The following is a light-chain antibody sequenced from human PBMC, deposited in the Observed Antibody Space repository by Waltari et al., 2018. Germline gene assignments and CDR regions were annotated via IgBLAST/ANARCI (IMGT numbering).Light chain of an antibody. CDR1: FRAVVASSS. V-gene: IGLV2-14*03. J-gene: IGLJ3*02. CDR2: DVS. CDR3: SSYTTRGTWV. Sequence: QSALTQPASVSGSPGQSITFSFTGAFRAVVASSSVSWYQQLPARAPKLLIYDVSHRPSGVSDRLSGSKSGNTASLTISGLQPEDEADYYCSSYTTRGTWVFGGGTKLTVL.